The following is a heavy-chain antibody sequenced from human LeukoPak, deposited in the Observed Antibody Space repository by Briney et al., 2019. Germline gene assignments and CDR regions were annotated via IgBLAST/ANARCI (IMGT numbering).Heavy chain of an antibody. V-gene: IGHV1-8*03. Sequence: ASVKVSRKASGYTFTNYHINWVRLATGQGLEWMGWMNPNSGDSGYAQKFQGRVTITRDTSISTSYMELRSLKSDDTAVYFCARTTSFTASGYDYWGQGTLVTVSS. CDR3: ARTTSFTASGYDY. D-gene: IGHD6-25*01. J-gene: IGHJ4*02. CDR1: GYTFTNYH. CDR2: MNPNSGDS.